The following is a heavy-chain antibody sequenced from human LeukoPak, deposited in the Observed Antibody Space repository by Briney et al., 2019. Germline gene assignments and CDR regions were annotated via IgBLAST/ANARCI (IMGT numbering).Heavy chain of an antibody. J-gene: IGHJ4*02. CDR1: GFTFSRFP. D-gene: IGHD2-2*01. CDR2: VSDSGVRT. CDR3: AKDPYGTRYFDY. Sequence: AGGSLRLSCGVYGFTFSRFPMSWVRQAPGKGLEWVSGVSDSGVRTFYADSVKGRFTISRDNFKNTFYLQMNSLRAEDTAVYYCAKDPYGTRYFDYWGQGTLVTVSS. V-gene: IGHV3-23*01.